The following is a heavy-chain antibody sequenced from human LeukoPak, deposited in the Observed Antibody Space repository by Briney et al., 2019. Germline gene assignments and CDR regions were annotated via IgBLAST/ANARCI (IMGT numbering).Heavy chain of an antibody. CDR3: AREAWYSQGGDFDY. D-gene: IGHD6-13*01. CDR2: IKQDGSEK. CDR1: GFTFSSYW. J-gene: IGHJ4*02. V-gene: IGHV3-7*03. Sequence: GGSLRLSCAASGFTFSSYWMSWVRQAPGKGLEWVANIKQDGSEKYYVDSVKGRFTISRDNAKNSLYLQMNSLRAEDTAVYYCAREAWYSQGGDFDYWGQGTLVTVSS.